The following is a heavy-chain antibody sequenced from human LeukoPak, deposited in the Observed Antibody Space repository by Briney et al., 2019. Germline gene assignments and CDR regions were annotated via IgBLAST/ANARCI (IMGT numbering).Heavy chain of an antibody. D-gene: IGHD3-3*01. Sequence: GESLKISCKGSGYSFTSYWIGWVRQMPGGGLEGLGIIYPGDSDTRYCPSFRGQVTISADKSVSTAYLQKSNLQAADTAADYDGRRYIPIFGVVNNWFYPWGQGTLVTVSS. CDR3: GRRYIPIFGVVNNWFYP. V-gene: IGHV5-51*01. J-gene: IGHJ5*02. CDR2: IYPGDSDT. CDR1: GYSFTSYW.